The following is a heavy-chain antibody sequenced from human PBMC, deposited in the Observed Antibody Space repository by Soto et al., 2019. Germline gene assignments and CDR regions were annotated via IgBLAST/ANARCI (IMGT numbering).Heavy chain of an antibody. J-gene: IGHJ4*02. Sequence: QVHLVQSGAEVKKPGASVKVSCKGSGYDFTTYGITWVRQAPGQGLEWMAWISAHNGNTDYAQKLQGRVTVTRDTATRTAYMELRSLRSDDTAVYYCARGRYGDYWGQGAPVTVSS. D-gene: IGHD1-1*01. V-gene: IGHV1-18*01. CDR1: GYDFTTYG. CDR3: ARGRYGDY. CDR2: ISAHNGNT.